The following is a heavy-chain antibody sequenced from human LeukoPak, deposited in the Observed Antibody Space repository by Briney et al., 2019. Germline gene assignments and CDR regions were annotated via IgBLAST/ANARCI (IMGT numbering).Heavy chain of an antibody. CDR1: GGSISSYY. CDR3: ARENHVAVAGTFGY. Sequence: PSETLPLTCTVSGGSISSYYWSWIRQPAGKGLEWIGRIYTSGSTNYNPSLKSRVTMSVDTSKNQFSLKLSSVTAADTAVYYCARENHVAVAGTFGYWGQGTLVTVSS. CDR2: IYTSGST. J-gene: IGHJ4*02. V-gene: IGHV4-4*07. D-gene: IGHD6-19*01.